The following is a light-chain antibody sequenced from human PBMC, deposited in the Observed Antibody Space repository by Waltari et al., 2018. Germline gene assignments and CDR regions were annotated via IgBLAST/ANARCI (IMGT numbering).Light chain of an antibody. J-gene: IGLJ2*01. CDR1: SSDVGSYYL. CDR3: CSYAGSSTPGV. CDR2: EGS. V-gene: IGLV2-23*01. Sequence: QSALTQPDSVSGSPGQSITIPCPGTSSDVGSYYLVSWYQQHPGKAPKLMIYEGSKRPSGVSNRFSGSKSGNTASLTISGLQAEDEADYYCCSYAGSSTPGVFGGGTKLTVL.